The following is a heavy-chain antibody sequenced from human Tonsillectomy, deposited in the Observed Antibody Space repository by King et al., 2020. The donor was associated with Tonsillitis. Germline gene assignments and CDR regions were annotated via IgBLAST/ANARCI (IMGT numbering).Heavy chain of an antibody. V-gene: IGHV3-23*04. J-gene: IGHJ5*02. D-gene: IGHD5-18*01. CDR3: ANLESRGYSYGFP. CDR2: ISGSGSST. CDR1: GFTFSSYA. Sequence: VQLVESGGGLVQPGGSLRLSCAASGFTFSSYAISWVRQAPGKGLEWVSAISGSGSSTYYADSVKGRFTISRDNSKNTLYLQMNSLRDEDTAVYYCANLESRGYSYGFPWGQGTLVTVSS.